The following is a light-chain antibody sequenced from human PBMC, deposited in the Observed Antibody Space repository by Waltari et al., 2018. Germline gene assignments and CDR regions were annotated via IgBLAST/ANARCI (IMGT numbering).Light chain of an antibody. CDR1: QSINSW. CDR2: DAS. Sequence: DIQMTQSPFTLSASVGDRVTITCRGSQSINSWLAWYQQKPGKAPKLLIYDASSLESGVPSRFSGSGSGSEFTLTISSLQPDDFTTYYCQQYNSYPYTFGQGTKLEIK. J-gene: IGKJ2*01. V-gene: IGKV1-5*01. CDR3: QQYNSYPYT.